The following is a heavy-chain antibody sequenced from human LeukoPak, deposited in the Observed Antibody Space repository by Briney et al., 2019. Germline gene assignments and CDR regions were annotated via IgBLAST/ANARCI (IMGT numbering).Heavy chain of an antibody. Sequence: SETLSLTCTVSGGSISSSSYYWGWIRQPPGKGLEWIGSIYYSGSTYYNPSLKSRVTISVDTSKNQFSLKLSSVTAADTAVYYCARVHGSRSTVITKPYYYYYYMDVWGKGTTVTVSS. V-gene: IGHV4-39*07. CDR3: ARVHGSRSTVITKPYYYYYYMDV. CDR1: GGSISSSSYY. J-gene: IGHJ6*03. D-gene: IGHD4-23*01. CDR2: IYYSGST.